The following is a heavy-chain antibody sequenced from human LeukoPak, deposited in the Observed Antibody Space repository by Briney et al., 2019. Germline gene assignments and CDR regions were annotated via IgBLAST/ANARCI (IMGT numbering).Heavy chain of an antibody. Sequence: PGGSLRLSCAASGFTFSSYAMSWVRQAPGKGLEWVSYISSSDSTIYYADSVKGRFTISRDNAKNSLYLQMNSLRAEDTAVYYCARDYDFWSGFPPLFDYWGQGTLVTVSS. D-gene: IGHD3-3*01. V-gene: IGHV3-48*03. CDR1: GFTFSSYA. J-gene: IGHJ4*02. CDR3: ARDYDFWSGFPPLFDY. CDR2: ISSSDSTI.